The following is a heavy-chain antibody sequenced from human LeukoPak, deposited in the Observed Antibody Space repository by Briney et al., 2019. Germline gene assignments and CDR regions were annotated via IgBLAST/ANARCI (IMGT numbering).Heavy chain of an antibody. CDR2: INSDGSTT. V-gene: IGHV3-74*01. Sequence: GGSLRLSCAASGFTFSSYWMHWVRQAPGKGLVWVSRINSDGSTTSYADSVKGRFTISRDDAKNTLYLQMNSLRAEDTAVYYCARRGATRVAFDIWGQGTMVTVSS. CDR3: ARRGATRVAFDI. J-gene: IGHJ3*02. CDR1: GFTFSSYW. D-gene: IGHD1-26*01.